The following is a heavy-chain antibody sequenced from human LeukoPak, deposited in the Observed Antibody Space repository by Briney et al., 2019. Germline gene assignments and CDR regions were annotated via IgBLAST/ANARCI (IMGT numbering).Heavy chain of an antibody. V-gene: IGHV3-9*01. D-gene: IGHD1-20*01. CDR3: AKDGSITGTIADLNWFDP. J-gene: IGHJ5*02. CDR1: GFTFDDYA. CDR2: ISWNSGSI. Sequence: GGSLRLSCAASGFTFDDYAMHWVRQAPGKGLEWVSGISWNSGSIGYADSVKGRFTISRDNAKNSLYLQMNSLRAEDTALYYCAKDGSITGTIADLNWFDPWGQGTLVTVSS.